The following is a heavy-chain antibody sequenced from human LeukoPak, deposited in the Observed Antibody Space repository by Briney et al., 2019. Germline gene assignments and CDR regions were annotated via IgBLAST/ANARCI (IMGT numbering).Heavy chain of an antibody. J-gene: IGHJ6*02. V-gene: IGHV3-23*01. CDR2: ISGSGGST. CDR1: GFTFSSYA. CDR3: AKDVSYDSSGYYYSVSYYYYYGMDV. D-gene: IGHD3-22*01. Sequence: GGSLTLSCAVSGFTFSSYARSWVRQAPGKGLEWVSAISGSGGSTYYAHPEKGRFTTSRDNSKTTLYLQMNSLRAEDTAVYYCAKDVSYDSSGYYYSVSYYYYYGMDVWGQGTTVTVSS.